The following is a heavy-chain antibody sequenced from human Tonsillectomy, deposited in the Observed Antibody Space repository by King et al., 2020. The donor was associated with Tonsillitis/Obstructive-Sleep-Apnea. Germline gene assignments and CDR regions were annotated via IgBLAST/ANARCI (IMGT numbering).Heavy chain of an antibody. CDR3: TRQGMDV. CDR2: IRSNAYGGTA. CDR1: GFNFDEYV. Sequence: VQLVESGGGLVKPGRSLRLACTASGFNFDEYVLTWFRLAPGRGLEWVGFIRSNAYGGTAEYAASVKGRFNISRDDSKNIAYLQMNSLKTEETAVYYCTRQGMDVWGRGTTVTVSS. V-gene: IGHV3-49*05. J-gene: IGHJ6*04.